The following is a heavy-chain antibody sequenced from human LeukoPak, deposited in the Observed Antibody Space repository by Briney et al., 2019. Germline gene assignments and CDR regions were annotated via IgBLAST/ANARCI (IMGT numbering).Heavy chain of an antibody. V-gene: IGHV4-59*01. Sequence: SETLSLTCTVSDCSISSYYWSWIRQHPRKGLEWIWHIYYSGSTNYYPSRKSRVTISVDTSKNQFSLKLSSVTAADTAVYYCAIYASSWQYFDYWGQGTLVTVSS. CDR2: IYYSGST. J-gene: IGHJ4*02. CDR3: AIYASSWQYFDY. D-gene: IGHD6-13*01. CDR1: DCSISSYY.